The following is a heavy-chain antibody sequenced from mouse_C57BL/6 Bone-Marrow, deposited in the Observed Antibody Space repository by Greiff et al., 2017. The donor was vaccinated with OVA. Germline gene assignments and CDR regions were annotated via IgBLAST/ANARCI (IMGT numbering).Heavy chain of an antibody. CDR2: IDPENGDT. V-gene: IGHV14-4*01. D-gene: IGHD2-5*01. J-gene: IGHJ2*01. Sequence: VQLQQSGAELVRPGASVKLSCTASGFTIKDDYMHWVKQRPEQGLEWIGWIDPENGDTEYASKFQGKATITADTSSNTAYLQLSSLTSEDTAVYYCTTHYSRYYWGQGTTLTVSS. CDR1: GFTIKDDY. CDR3: TTHYSRYY.